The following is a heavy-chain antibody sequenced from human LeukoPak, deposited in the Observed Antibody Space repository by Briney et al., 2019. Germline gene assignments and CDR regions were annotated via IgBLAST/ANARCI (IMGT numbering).Heavy chain of an antibody. V-gene: IGHV3-48*03. CDR2: ISSTGSAI. CDR3: AKDDYVWGSYRYTFYYGMDV. CDR1: GLSFSSYE. D-gene: IGHD3-16*02. J-gene: IGHJ6*02. Sequence: PGGSLRLSCAASGLSFSSYEMNWVRQAPGKGLEWISYISSTGSAIFYADSVKGRFTISRDNAKNSLYLQMNSLRAEDTAVYYCAKDDYVWGSYRYTFYYGMDVWGQGTTVTVSS.